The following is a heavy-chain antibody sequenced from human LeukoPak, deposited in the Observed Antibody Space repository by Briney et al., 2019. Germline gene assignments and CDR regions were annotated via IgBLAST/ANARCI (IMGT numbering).Heavy chain of an antibody. J-gene: IGHJ6*02. CDR2: IIPILGIA. CDR1: GYTFTGYY. D-gene: IGHD3-22*01. Sequence: SVKVSCKASGYTFTGYYMHWVRQAPGQGLEWMGRIIPILGIANYAQKFQGRVTITADKSTSTAYMELSSLRSEDTAVYYCASTYYYDSSGDGYYYGMDVWGQGTTVTVSS. CDR3: ASTYYYDSSGDGYYYGMDV. V-gene: IGHV1-69*02.